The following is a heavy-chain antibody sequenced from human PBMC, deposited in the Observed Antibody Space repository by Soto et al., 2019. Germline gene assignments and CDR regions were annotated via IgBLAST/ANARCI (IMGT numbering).Heavy chain of an antibody. CDR2: VYYTGTT. CDR3: ARDTVLKGMFDF. V-gene: IGHV4-59*13. Sequence: PSATXSLSCTFSVFSIFSYHLSLVRQPPGKGLEWIASVYYTGTTNYNPSLGSRVTISIDAPGNRFSMEITSVTAADTAIYYCARDTVLKGMFDFWGQGTLVNVSS. D-gene: IGHD4-17*01. J-gene: IGHJ4*02. CDR1: VFSIFSYH.